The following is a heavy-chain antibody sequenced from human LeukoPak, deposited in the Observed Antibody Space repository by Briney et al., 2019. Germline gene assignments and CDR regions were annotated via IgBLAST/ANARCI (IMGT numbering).Heavy chain of an antibody. D-gene: IGHD1-26*01. CDR3: ARGTWELPDY. CDR2: INHSGST. V-gene: IGHV4-34*01. J-gene: IGHJ4*02. Sequence: MTGGSLRLSCAASGFTFSSYWMSWVRRPPGKGLEWIGEINHSGSTNYNPSLKSRVTISVDTSKNQFSLKLSSVTAADTAVYYCARGTWELPDYWGQGTLVTVSS. CDR1: GFTFSSYW.